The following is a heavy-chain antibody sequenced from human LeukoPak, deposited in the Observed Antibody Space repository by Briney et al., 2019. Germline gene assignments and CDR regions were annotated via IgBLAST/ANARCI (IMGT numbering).Heavy chain of an antibody. CDR1: GYTFTSYY. CDR2: INPSGGST. V-gene: IGHV1-46*01. Sequence: GASVKVSCKASGYTFTSYYMHWVRRAPGQGLEWMGIINPSGGSTSYAQKFQGRVTMTRDTSTSTVYMELSSLRSEDTAVYYCARDHYYGSGSPSPSFDYWGQGTLVTVSS. CDR3: ARDHYYGSGSPSPSFDY. D-gene: IGHD3-10*01. J-gene: IGHJ4*02.